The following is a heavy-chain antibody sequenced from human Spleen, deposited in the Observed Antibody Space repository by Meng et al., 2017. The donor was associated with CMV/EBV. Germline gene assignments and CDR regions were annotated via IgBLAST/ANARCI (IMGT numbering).Heavy chain of an antibody. CDR2: IYYSGST. D-gene: IGHD2-8*02. J-gene: IGHJ4*02. Sequence: SETLSLTCTVSGGSISSYYWSWIRQTPGKGLEWIGYIYYSGSTNYNPSLKSRVTISVDTSKNQFSLKLSSVTAADTAVYYCARDTGGGRFDYWGQGTLVTVSS. CDR1: GGSISSYY. CDR3: ARDTGGGRFDY. V-gene: IGHV4-59*01.